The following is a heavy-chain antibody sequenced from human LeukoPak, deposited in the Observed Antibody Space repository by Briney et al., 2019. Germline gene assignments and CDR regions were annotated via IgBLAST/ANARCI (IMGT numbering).Heavy chain of an antibody. CDR3: ARDRKFGGSGSYYDNDAFDI. Sequence: ASVKVSCKASGGTFSSYAISWVRQAPRQGLEWMGGIIPIFGTANYAQKFQGRVTITADESTSTAYMELSSLRSEDTAVYYCARDRKFGGSGSYYDNDAFDIWGQGTMVTVSS. CDR1: GGTFSSYA. D-gene: IGHD3-10*01. CDR2: IIPIFGTA. V-gene: IGHV1-69*01. J-gene: IGHJ3*02.